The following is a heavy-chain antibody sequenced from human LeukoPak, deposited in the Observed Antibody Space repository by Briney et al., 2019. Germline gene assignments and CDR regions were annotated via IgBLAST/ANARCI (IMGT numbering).Heavy chain of an antibody. Sequence: GGSLRLSCAASGFTFSSYAMSWVRQAPGKGLEWVSAISGSGGSTYYADSVKGRFTISRDNSKNTLYLQMNSLRDEDTAVYYCAKAVDIVVVPAAMLYYYYYGMDVWGKGTTVTVSS. CDR2: ISGSGGST. CDR1: GFTFSSYA. V-gene: IGHV3-23*01. J-gene: IGHJ6*04. CDR3: AKAVDIVVVPAAMLYYYYYGMDV. D-gene: IGHD2-2*01.